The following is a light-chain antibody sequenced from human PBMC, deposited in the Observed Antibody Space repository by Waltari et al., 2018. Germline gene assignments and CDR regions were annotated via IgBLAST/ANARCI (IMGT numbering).Light chain of an antibody. V-gene: IGLV3-21*04. CDR1: NIGSKS. Sequence: SYVLTQPPSVSVAPGKTARTTWGGNNIGSKSVHWYQQKPGQAPVLVIYYDSDWPSGIPERFSGSNSGNTATLTISRVEAGDEADYYCQVWDSSSDRFGGGTKLTVL. J-gene: IGLJ2*01. CDR2: YDS. CDR3: QVWDSSSDR.